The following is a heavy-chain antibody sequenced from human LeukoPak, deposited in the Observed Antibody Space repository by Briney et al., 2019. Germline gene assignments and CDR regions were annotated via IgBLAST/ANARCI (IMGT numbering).Heavy chain of an antibody. J-gene: IGHJ4*02. V-gene: IGHV3-30*02. Sequence: GGSLRLSCAASGFTFSTYGMHWVRQAPGKGLGWVAFIRFDGTNKYYVDSVKGRFAISRDSSKNTLYLQMNSLRAEDTAVYYCAKGYCSGSCYNGLDSWGQGTLVTVSS. CDR1: GFTFSTYG. CDR2: IRFDGTNK. CDR3: AKGYCSGSCYNGLDS. D-gene: IGHD2-15*01.